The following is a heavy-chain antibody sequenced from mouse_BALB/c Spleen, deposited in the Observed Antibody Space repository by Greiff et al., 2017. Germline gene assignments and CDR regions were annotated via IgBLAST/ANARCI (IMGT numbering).Heavy chain of an antibody. V-gene: IGHV1-7*01. D-gene: IGHD1-1*01. CDR2: INPSTGYT. CDR1: GYTFTSYW. Sequence: VQLQQSGAELAKPGASVKMSCKASGYTFTSYWMHWVKQRPGQGLEWIGYINPSTGYTEYNQKFKDKATLTADKSSSTAYMQLSSLTSEDSAVYYCARWYYYGSSYAMDYWGQGTSVTVSS. CDR3: ARWYYYGSSYAMDY. J-gene: IGHJ4*01.